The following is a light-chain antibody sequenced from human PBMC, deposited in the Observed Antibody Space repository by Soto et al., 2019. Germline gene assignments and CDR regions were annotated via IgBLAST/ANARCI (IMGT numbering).Light chain of an antibody. J-gene: IGKJ1*01. CDR1: QSISSY. CDR2: AAS. V-gene: IGKV1-39*01. Sequence: DIQMTQSPSSLSASVGDRVTITCRASQSISSYLNWYQHKPGKAPKLLIYAASSLQTGVPSRFSGNRSGTDFALTISSPQREDFGTYYCQQADTFPRTFGQRTKVEMK. CDR3: QQADTFPRT.